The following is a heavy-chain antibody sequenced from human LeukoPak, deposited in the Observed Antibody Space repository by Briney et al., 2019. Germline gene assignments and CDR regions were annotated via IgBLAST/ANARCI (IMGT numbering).Heavy chain of an antibody. CDR1: GFNFTYYA. J-gene: IGHJ4*02. CDR3: AKLAWNDGSYYFDY. Sequence: GGPLGLSCIGSGFNFTYYAIYWVRQAPGKGLEWVAVVSYDGNDGYYADSVKGRFSISRDNSQNTVTLQMNNLRVDDTAIYYCAKLAWNDGSYYFDYWGQGTLVTVSS. D-gene: IGHD1-1*01. V-gene: IGHV3-30*18. CDR2: VSYDGNDG.